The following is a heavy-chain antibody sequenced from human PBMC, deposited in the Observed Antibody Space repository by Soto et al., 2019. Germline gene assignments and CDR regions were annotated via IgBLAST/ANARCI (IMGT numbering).Heavy chain of an antibody. Sequence: QLQLQESGPGLVKPSETLSLTCTVSGGSISSSSYYWGWIRQPPGKGLEWNGSIYYSGSTYYNPYPWRRVSISVEPSKNPTALELSSVTAADTAVYYCASPKLAFYTGFDTWGQGTLVTVSS. CDR3: ASPKLAFYTGFDT. J-gene: IGHJ5*02. CDR1: GGSISSSSYY. D-gene: IGHD1-26*01. CDR2: IYYSGST. V-gene: IGHV4-39*01.